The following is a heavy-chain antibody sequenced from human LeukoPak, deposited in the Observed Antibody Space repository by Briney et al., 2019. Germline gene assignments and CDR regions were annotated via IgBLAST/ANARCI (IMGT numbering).Heavy chain of an antibody. J-gene: IGHJ4*02. CDR2: TIPVFGTP. V-gene: IGHV1-69*06. D-gene: IGHD3-3*01. CDR1: GGTFSNSG. Sequence: VASVKVSCKTSGGTFSNSGISWVRQAPGQGPEWMGGTIPVFGTPNYAQKFQGRLTITADRSTTTAYMELSSLTSDDTAVYYCARERLARFPYFDYWGRGTLVAVSS. CDR3: ARERLARFPYFDY.